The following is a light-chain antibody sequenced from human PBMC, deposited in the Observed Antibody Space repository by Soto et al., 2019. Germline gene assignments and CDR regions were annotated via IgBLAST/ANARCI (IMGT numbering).Light chain of an antibody. CDR3: LQYGTSPRT. CDR2: VAS. Sequence: EIVMTQYPGNLALSPGERVTLSCRASQSVSSNYLAWYQQKPGQAPRLLIYVASSRATGIPDRFSGSGSGTDFTLTISRLEPEDFAVYYCLQYGTSPRTFGQGTRLEIK. CDR1: QSVSSNY. V-gene: IGKV3-20*01. J-gene: IGKJ2*02.